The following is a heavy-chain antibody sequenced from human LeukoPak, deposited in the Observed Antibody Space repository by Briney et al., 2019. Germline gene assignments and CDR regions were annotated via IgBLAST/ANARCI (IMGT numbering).Heavy chain of an antibody. V-gene: IGHV4-39*01. CDR1: GGSISSSSYY. CDR2: IHYSGST. D-gene: IGHD6-6*01. CDR3: ARIAARSVSFDY. J-gene: IGHJ4*02. Sequence: SETLSLTCTVSGGSISSSSYYWGWIRQPPGKGLEWIGSIHYSGSTYYNPSLKSRVTISVDTSKNQFSLKLSSVTAADTAVYYCARIAARSVSFDYWGQGTLVTVSS.